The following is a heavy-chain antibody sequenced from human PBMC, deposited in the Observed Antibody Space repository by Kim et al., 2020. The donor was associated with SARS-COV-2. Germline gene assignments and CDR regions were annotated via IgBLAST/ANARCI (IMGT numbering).Heavy chain of an antibody. Sequence: GGSLRLSCAASGFTFSGSAMHWVRQASGKGLEWVGRIRSKANSYATAYAASVKGRFTISRDDSKNTAYLQMNSLKTEDTAVYYCTRHIEQQLDYYYYYYGMDVWGQGTTVTVSS. CDR2: IRSKANSYAT. CDR1: GFTFSGSA. D-gene: IGHD6-13*01. CDR3: TRHIEQQLDYYYYYYGMDV. J-gene: IGHJ6*02. V-gene: IGHV3-73*01.